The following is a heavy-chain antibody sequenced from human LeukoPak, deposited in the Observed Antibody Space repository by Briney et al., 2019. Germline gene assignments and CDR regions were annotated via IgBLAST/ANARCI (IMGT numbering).Heavy chain of an antibody. CDR1: GAPISSYY. J-gene: IGHJ3*02. CDR3: ASGAVVDAFDI. CDR2: IYTSGST. Sequence: SETLSLTCTVSGAPISSYYWGWIRQPAGKGLEWIGRIYTSGSTNYNPSLKSRVTMSADTSKNQFSLKLSSVTAADTAVYFCASGAVVDAFDIWGQGTMVTVSS. V-gene: IGHV4-4*07. D-gene: IGHD4-23*01.